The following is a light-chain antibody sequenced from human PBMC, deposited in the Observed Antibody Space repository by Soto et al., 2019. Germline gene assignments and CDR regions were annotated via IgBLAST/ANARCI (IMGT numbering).Light chain of an antibody. CDR1: QSISSW. CDR2: DAY. V-gene: IGKV1-5*01. CDR3: QQYNSDWT. Sequence: DIQMTQSPSTLSASVGDRVTITCRASQSISSWLAWYQQKPGKAPKLLIYDAYSLESGVPSRFSGSGSRTEFTLTIISLQPDDFATYYCQQYNSDWTFGQGTKVEIK. J-gene: IGKJ1*01.